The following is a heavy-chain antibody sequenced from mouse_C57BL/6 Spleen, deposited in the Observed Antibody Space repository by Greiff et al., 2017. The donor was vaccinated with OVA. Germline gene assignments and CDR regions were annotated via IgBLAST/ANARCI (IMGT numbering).Heavy chain of an antibody. CDR1: GYAFSSSW. D-gene: IGHD2-4*01. CDR2: IYPGDGDT. J-gene: IGHJ2*01. V-gene: IGHV1-82*01. CDR3: ARGGLGDY. Sequence: VQVVESGPELVKPGASVKISCKASGYAFSSSWMNWVKQRPGKGLEWIGRIYPGDGDTNYNGKFKGKATLTADKSSSTAYMQLSSLTSEDSAVYFCARGGLGDYWGQGTTLTVSS.